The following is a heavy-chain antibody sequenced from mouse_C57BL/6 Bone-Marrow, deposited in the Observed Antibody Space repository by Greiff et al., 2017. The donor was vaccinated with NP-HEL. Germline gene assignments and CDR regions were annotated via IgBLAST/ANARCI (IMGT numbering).Heavy chain of an antibody. CDR1: GFTFTDYY. V-gene: IGHV7-3*01. CDR2: IRNKANGYTT. J-gene: IGHJ4*01. Sequence: EVKLMESGGGLVQPGGSLSLSCAASGFTFTDYYMSWVRQPPGKALEWLGFIRNKANGYTTEYSASVKGWFTISRDNSQSILYLQMNALRAEDSATYYCARYIPGDYWGQGTSVTVSS. CDR3: ARYIPGDY.